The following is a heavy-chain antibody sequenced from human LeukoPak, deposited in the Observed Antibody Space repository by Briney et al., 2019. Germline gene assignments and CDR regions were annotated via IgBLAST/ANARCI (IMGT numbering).Heavy chain of an antibody. CDR3: ASTPKPDSSGWNNWFDP. J-gene: IGHJ5*02. Sequence: SETLSLTCTVSGGSISSYYWSWIRQPPGKGLEWIGYIYYSGSTNYNPSLKSRVFMSVDTSTNQFSLWLSSVTAADTAVYYCASTPKPDSSGWNNWFDPWGQGTLVTVSS. CDR1: GGSISSYY. V-gene: IGHV4-59*08. D-gene: IGHD6-19*01. CDR2: IYYSGST.